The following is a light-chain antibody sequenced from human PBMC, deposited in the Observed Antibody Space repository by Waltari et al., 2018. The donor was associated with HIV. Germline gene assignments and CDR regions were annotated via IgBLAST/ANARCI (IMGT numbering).Light chain of an antibody. J-gene: IGKJ5*01. CDR2: DTS. CDR1: QDIRNY. V-gene: IGKV1-33*01. CDR3: QQYDGLPFT. Sequence: DIQMTQSRSSLSASVGDRVTITCQASQDIRNYLNWYQQKPGKAPNLLIYDTSNLQCGVPSRFSGSGSGTDFTLTIRSLQPEDVATYYCQQYDGLPFTFGQGTRVEIK.